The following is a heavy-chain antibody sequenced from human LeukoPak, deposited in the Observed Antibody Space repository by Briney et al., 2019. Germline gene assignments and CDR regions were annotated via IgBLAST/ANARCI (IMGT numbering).Heavy chain of an antibody. J-gene: IGHJ3*02. D-gene: IGHD2-8*01. CDR3: ARVGYCTNGVCYDAFDI. Sequence: APVKVSCKASGYTFTSYGIGWVRQAPGQGLEWMGWISAYNGNTNYAQKLQGRVTMTTDTSTSTAYMELRSLRSDDTAVYYCARVGYCTNGVCYDAFDIWGQGTMVTVSS. V-gene: IGHV1-18*01. CDR2: ISAYNGNT. CDR1: GYTFTSYG.